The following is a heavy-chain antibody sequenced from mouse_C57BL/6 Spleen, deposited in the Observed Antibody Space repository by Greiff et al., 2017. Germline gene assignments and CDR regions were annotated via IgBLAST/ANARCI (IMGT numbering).Heavy chain of an antibody. D-gene: IGHD3-2*02. CDR3: AREGSSGYYFDY. CDR2: ISDGGSYT. J-gene: IGHJ2*01. CDR1: GFTFSSYA. Sequence: EVKLMESGGGLVKPGGSLKLSCAASGFTFSSYAMSWVRQTPEKRLEWVATISDGGSYTYYPDNVKGRFTISRDNAKNNLYLQMSHLKSEDTAMYYCAREGSSGYYFDYWCQGTTLTVSS. V-gene: IGHV5-4*01.